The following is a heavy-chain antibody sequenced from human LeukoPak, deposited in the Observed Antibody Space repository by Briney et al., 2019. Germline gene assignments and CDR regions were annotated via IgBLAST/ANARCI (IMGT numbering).Heavy chain of an antibody. CDR1: GGSISTYY. D-gene: IGHD3-22*01. V-gene: IGHV4-59*12. J-gene: IGHJ6*02. CDR3: ARERYDSGGYLSHGFYYGLDV. Sequence: ASETLSLTCTVSGGSISTYYWSWIRQPPGREPEWIGYVYYTGSTNYNPSLKSRVSISVDTSKTQFSLTLGSVTAADTAVYYCARERYDSGGYLSHGFYYGLDVWGQGTTVTVSS. CDR2: VYYTGST.